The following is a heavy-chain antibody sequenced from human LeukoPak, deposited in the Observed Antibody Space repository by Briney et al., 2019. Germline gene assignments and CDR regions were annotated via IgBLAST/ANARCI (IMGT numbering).Heavy chain of an antibody. V-gene: IGHV4-39*07. J-gene: IGHJ4*02. CDR2: IYYSGST. CDR1: GGSISSSSYY. D-gene: IGHD3-3*01. CDR3: ARAKAWGPNFGFDY. Sequence: PSETLSLTCTVSGGSISSSSYYWGWFHQPPGKGLEWIGSIYYSGSTYYNPSLKSRVTISVDTSKSQFSLKLSSVTAADTAVYYCARAKAWGPNFGFDYWGQGTLVTVSS.